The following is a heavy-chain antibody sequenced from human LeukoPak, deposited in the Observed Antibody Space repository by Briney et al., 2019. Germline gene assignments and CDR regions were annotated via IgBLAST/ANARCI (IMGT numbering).Heavy chain of an antibody. CDR2: ICSGGAT. J-gene: IGHJ4*02. Sequence: GGSLRLSCAASGLTVSSYYMAWVRQAPGKGLEWVSVICSGGATYYADSVKGRFTISRDNSKNTLYLQMNSLRAEDTAVYYCAREKNDIVLTSYYFDYWGQGTLVTVSS. V-gene: IGHV3-53*01. CDR3: AREKNDIVLTSYYFDY. D-gene: IGHD5-12*01. CDR1: GLTVSSYY.